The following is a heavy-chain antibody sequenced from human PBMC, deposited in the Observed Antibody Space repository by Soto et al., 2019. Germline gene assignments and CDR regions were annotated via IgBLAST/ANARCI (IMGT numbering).Heavy chain of an antibody. CDR2: IYYTGST. D-gene: IGHD3-22*01. Sequence: SETLSHTCTFSGGSISSGGYYWNWIRQHPGKGLEWIGYIYYTGSTYYNPSLKSRITISVDTSKNYFSLNLSSVTAADTAVYYCARDYYDGSGYHYFDYWGQGTLVTVSS. J-gene: IGHJ4*02. V-gene: IGHV4-31*03. CDR1: GGSISSGGYY. CDR3: ARDYYDGSGYHYFDY.